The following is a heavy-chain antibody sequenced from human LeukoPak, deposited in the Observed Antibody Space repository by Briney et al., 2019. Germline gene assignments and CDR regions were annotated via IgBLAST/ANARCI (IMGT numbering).Heavy chain of an antibody. CDR3: ARENIVVAGRGVYYYGMDV. CDR2: IYYSGST. CDR1: GGSISSYY. D-gene: IGHD6-19*01. Sequence: PSETLSLTCTVSGGSISSYYWSWIRQPPGKGLEWIGYIYYSGSTNYNPSLKSQVTISVDTSKNQFSLKLSSVTAADTAVYYCARENIVVAGRGVYYYGMDVWGQGTTVTVSS. J-gene: IGHJ6*02. V-gene: IGHV4-59*01.